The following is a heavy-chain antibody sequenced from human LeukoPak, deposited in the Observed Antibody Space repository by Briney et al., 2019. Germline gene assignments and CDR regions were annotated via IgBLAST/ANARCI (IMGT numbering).Heavy chain of an antibody. CDR2: INHSGST. Sequence: SETLSLTCAVYGGSFSGYYWSWIRQPPGKGRDWIGEINHSGSTNYNPSLKSRVTISVDTSKNQFSLKLSSVAAADTAVYYCARGRGDTAMAVFDYWGQGTLVTVSS. CDR1: GGSFSGYY. D-gene: IGHD5-18*01. J-gene: IGHJ4*02. CDR3: ARGRGDTAMAVFDY. V-gene: IGHV4-34*01.